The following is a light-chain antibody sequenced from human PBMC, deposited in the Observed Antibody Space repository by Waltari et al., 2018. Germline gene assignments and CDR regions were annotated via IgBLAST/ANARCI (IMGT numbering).Light chain of an antibody. Sequence: QPALTQPASASGSPGQSITISCTGTSSDVGTSNLISWYQQHPGKAPTLMIYEVNKRPSGVSNRFSGSKSDNTASLTISGLQAEDEADYYCCSYAGRSTLVFGGGTNLTVL. CDR1: SSDVGTSNL. CDR3: CSYAGRSTLV. CDR2: EVN. J-gene: IGLJ3*02. V-gene: IGLV2-23*02.